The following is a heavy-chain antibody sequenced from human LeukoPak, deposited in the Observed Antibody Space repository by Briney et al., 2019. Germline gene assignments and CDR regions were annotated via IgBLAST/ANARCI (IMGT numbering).Heavy chain of an antibody. V-gene: IGHV4-4*07. J-gene: IGHJ4*02. D-gene: IGHD3/OR15-3a*01. CDR3: ARQTGSGLFILP. CDR1: GGSISNFY. CDR2: IYTSGST. Sequence: PSETLSLTCTVSGGSISNFYWSWIRQPAGKGLEWIGRIYTSGSTNYNPSLKSRITMSVDTSKNQFSLKLTSVTAADTAVYYCARQTGSGLFILPGGQGTLVTVSS.